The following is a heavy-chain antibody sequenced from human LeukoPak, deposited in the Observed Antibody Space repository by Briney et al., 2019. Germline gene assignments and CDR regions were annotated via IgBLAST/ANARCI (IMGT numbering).Heavy chain of an antibody. D-gene: IGHD6-19*01. CDR2: ISSSGSTI. CDR1: RFTFSDYY. Sequence: GGSLRLSCAASRFTFSDYYMSWIRQAPGKGLEWVSYISSSGSTIYYADSVKGRFTISRDNAKNSLYLQMNSLRAEDTAVYYCARSRPPLYSSDWYPFRGNWLDPWGQGTLVTVSS. CDR3: ARSRPPLYSSDWYPFRGNWLDP. V-gene: IGHV3-11*04. J-gene: IGHJ5*02.